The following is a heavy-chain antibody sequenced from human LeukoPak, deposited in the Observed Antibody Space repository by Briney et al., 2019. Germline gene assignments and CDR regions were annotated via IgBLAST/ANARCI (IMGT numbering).Heavy chain of an antibody. CDR1: GYTFTGYY. CDR2: INPNSGGT. V-gene: IGHV1-2*02. CDR3: ARNAYSGYDMYYFDY. Sequence: ASVKVSCKASGYTFTGYYMHWVRQAPGQGLEWMGWINPNSGGTNYAQKFQGRLTMTRDTSISTAYMELSRLRSDDTAVYYCARNAYSGYDMYYFDYWGQGTLVTVSS. D-gene: IGHD5-12*01. J-gene: IGHJ4*02.